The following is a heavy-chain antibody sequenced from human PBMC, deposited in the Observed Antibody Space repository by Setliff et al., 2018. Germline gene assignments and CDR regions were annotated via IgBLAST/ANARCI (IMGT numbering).Heavy chain of an antibody. CDR2: INPNSGGT. Sequence: ASVKVSCKASGYTFTGYYMHWVRQAPGQGLEWMGWINPNSGGTNYAQKFQGWVTITRDMSTSTAYMELSSLRSEDTAVYYCAAGLWFGELLYWANLDYWGQGTLVTVSS. CDR3: AAGLWFGELLYWANLDY. V-gene: IGHV1-2*04. D-gene: IGHD3-10*01. J-gene: IGHJ4*02. CDR1: GYTFTGYY.